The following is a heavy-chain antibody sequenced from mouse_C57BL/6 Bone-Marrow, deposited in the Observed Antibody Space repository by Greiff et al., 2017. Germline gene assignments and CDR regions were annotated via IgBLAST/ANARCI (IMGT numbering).Heavy chain of an antibody. CDR3: ARGYYGSSPWFAY. J-gene: IGHJ3*01. Sequence: VQLQQSGAELARPGASVKLSCKASGYTFTSYGISWVKQRTGQGLEWIGEIYPRSGNTYYNEKFKGKATLTADKSSSTAYMELRSLTSEDSAVYFCARGYYGSSPWFAYWGQGTLVTVSA. CDR2: IYPRSGNT. D-gene: IGHD1-1*01. CDR1: GYTFTSYG. V-gene: IGHV1-81*01.